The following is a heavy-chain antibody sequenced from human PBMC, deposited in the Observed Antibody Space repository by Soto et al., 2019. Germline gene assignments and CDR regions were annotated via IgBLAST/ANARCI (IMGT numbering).Heavy chain of an antibody. D-gene: IGHD2-15*01. Sequence: GGSLRLSCAASGFTFSSYAMSWVRQAPGKGLEWVSVISGSGGSTYYADSVKGRFTISRDNAKNSLYLQMNSLRAEDTAVYYCARDKGRSPLDYWGQGTLVTVSS. J-gene: IGHJ4*02. CDR1: GFTFSSYA. V-gene: IGHV3-23*01. CDR3: ARDKGRSPLDY. CDR2: ISGSGGST.